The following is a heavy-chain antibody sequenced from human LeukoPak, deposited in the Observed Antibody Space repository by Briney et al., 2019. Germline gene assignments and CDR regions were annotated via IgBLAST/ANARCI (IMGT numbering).Heavy chain of an antibody. CDR3: AKDVSLATMTDAFDI. Sequence: GGSLRLSCAASGFTFSSYAMSWARQAPGKGLEWVSGISGNGATTYHAGSEKERFTISRDNSKNTLYLQMNSLRAEDTAIYYCAKDVSLATMTDAFDIWGPGTMVTVSS. J-gene: IGHJ3*02. D-gene: IGHD5-24*01. CDR2: ISGNGATT. V-gene: IGHV3-23*01. CDR1: GFTFSSYA.